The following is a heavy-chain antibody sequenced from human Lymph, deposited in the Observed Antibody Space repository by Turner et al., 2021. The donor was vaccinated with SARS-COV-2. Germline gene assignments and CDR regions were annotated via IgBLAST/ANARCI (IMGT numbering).Heavy chain of an antibody. CDR2: ISISSSTI. J-gene: IGHJ6*02. Sequence: EVQLLASGGGLVQPGGSLRLSCAASAFTFSSYSMNWVRQAAGKGLEWVSYISISSSTIYYADSVKGRFTISRDNAKTSLYLKMNSLRDEDTAVYYCARDRGGYGAYYCGMDVWGQGTTVTVSS. D-gene: IGHD2-15*01. CDR1: AFTFSSYS. CDR3: ARDRGGYGAYYCGMDV. V-gene: IGHV3-48*02.